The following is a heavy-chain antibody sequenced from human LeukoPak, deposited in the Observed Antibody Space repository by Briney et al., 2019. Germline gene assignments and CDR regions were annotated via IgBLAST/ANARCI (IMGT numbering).Heavy chain of an antibody. CDR3: ATGGAGPTAMVEDYYYYYYMDV. Sequence: ASVKVSCKASGYTFTGYYMHWVRQAPGQGLEWMGWINPNSGGTNYAQKFQGRATMTRDTSISTAYMELSRLRSDDTAVYYCATGGAGPTAMVEDYYYYYYMDVWGKGTTVTVSS. CDR2: INPNSGGT. D-gene: IGHD5-18*01. J-gene: IGHJ6*03. CDR1: GYTFTGYY. V-gene: IGHV1-2*02.